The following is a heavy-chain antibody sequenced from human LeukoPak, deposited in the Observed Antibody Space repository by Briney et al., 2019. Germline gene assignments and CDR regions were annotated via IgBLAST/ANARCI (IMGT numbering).Heavy chain of an antibody. V-gene: IGHV3-23*01. CDR1: GFTFSSYA. CDR2: ISGSGGST. Sequence: PGGSLRLSCAASGFTFSSYAMSWVRQAPGKGLEWVSAISGSGGSTYSAYSVKGRFPISRNNSKNTLYLQMNSLRAEDTAVYYCAKEQGYSYGYDYWGQGTLVTVSS. CDR3: AKEQGYSYGYDY. J-gene: IGHJ4*02. D-gene: IGHD5-18*01.